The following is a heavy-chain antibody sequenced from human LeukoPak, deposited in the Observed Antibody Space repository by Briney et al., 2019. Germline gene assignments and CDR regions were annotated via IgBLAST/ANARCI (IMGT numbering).Heavy chain of an antibody. CDR3: ARVMAAMGYAFDI. CDR2: ISAYNGNT. CDR1: GYTFNSYG. V-gene: IGHV1-18*01. D-gene: IGHD5-18*01. Sequence: ASVKVSCKASGYTFNSYGITWVRQAPGQGLEWMGWISAYNGNTNYAQKFQGRVTMTRDTSISTAYMELSRLRSDDTAVYYCARVMAAMGYAFDIWGQGTMVTVSS. J-gene: IGHJ3*02.